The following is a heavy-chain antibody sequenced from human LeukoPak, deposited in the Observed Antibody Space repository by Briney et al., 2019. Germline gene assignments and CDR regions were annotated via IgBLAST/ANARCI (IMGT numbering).Heavy chain of an antibody. CDR3: ATRVTADSYDASDI. CDR2: ISSTSNHK. J-gene: IGHJ3*02. CDR1: GFTLRSFS. D-gene: IGHD6-13*01. V-gene: IGHV3-21*06. Sequence: GGSLRLSCAASGFTLRSFSMTWVRQAPGKGLEWVASISSTSNHKYHADSVKGRFTISRDNDKNSLYLQMNSLRAEDTALYYCATRVTADSYDASDIWGQGTMVTVSS.